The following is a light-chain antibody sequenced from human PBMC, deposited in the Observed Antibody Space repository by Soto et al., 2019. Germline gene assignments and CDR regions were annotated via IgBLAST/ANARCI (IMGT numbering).Light chain of an antibody. Sequence: QSVLTQPASVSGSPGQSITISCTGTSSDLGGYDYVSWYQHHPGKAPKLMIYDVSNRPSGVSNRFSGSKSGNTASLIISGLQAEDEADYYCSSYTGSSTFMLFGGGTKLTVL. CDR1: SSDLGGYDY. CDR2: DVS. J-gene: IGLJ2*01. CDR3: SSYTGSSTFML. V-gene: IGLV2-14*03.